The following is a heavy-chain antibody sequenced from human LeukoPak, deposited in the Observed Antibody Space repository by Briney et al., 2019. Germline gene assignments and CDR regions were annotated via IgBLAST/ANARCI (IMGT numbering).Heavy chain of an antibody. Sequence: ASVKVSCKASGYTFTGYYMHWVRQAPGQGLEWMGWIERDSGGTNYAQKFQGRVTMTRDTSITTAYMELSRLRSDDTAVYYCARGHVTAASFDYWGQGTLVTVSS. D-gene: IGHD5-18*01. V-gene: IGHV1-2*02. J-gene: IGHJ4*02. CDR2: IERDSGGT. CDR1: GYTFTGYY. CDR3: ARGHVTAASFDY.